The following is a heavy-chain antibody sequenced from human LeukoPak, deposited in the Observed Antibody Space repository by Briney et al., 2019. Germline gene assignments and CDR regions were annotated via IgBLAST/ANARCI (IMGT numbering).Heavy chain of an antibody. CDR1: GFTFGDYA. CDR3: TRGDGSGSS. Sequence: GGSLRLSCTASGFTFGDYAMSWVRQAPGKGLEWVGFIRSKAYGGTTEYAASVKGRFTISRDDSKSIAYLQIHSLKTEDTAVYYCTRGDGSGSSWGQGTLVTVSS. D-gene: IGHD3-10*01. V-gene: IGHV3-49*04. J-gene: IGHJ5*02. CDR2: IRSKAYGGTT.